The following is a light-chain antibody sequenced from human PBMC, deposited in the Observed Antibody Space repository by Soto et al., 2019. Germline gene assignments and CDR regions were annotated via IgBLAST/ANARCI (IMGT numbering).Light chain of an antibody. CDR2: GNS. Sequence: HSVLTQPPSVSGAPGQRVTISCTGSSSNIGAGYDVHWYQQLPGTAPKLLIYGNSNRPSGVPYRFSGSKSGTSASLAITGLQAEDEADYYCQSYDSSLSAVVFGSGTKVTVL. CDR1: SSNIGAGYD. J-gene: IGLJ2*01. CDR3: QSYDSSLSAVV. V-gene: IGLV1-40*01.